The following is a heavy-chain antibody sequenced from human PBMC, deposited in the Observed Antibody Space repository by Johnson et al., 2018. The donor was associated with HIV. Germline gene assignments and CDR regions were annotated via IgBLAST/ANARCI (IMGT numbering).Heavy chain of an antibody. D-gene: IGHD4-17*01. V-gene: IGHV3-7*01. CDR2: INVDGREK. Sequence: VQLVESGGGVVQPGRSLRLSCAASGFTFSTYGMHWVRQAPGKGLEWVANINVDGREKYYVDSVEGRFTISRDNAKNSLFLQMNSLRAGDTAVYYCARVRPNPTVTTRGAAFDIWGQGTMVTVSS. CDR3: ARVRPNPTVTTRGAAFDI. CDR1: GFTFSTYG. J-gene: IGHJ3*02.